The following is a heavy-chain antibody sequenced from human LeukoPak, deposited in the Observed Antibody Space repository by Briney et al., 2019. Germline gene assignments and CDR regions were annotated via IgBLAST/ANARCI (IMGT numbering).Heavy chain of an antibody. CDR1: GFTFSGYI. J-gene: IGHJ4*02. CDR2: IGTSGNTI. Sequence: GGSLRLSCAASGFTFSGYIMNWVRQAPGKGLEWVSFIGTSGNTIYYADSVKGRFTVSRDNAKNSVYLQMNNLRAEDTAVYYCARDRLGDYDHSGYYDKWGQGTLVTVPS. CDR3: ARDRLGDYDHSGYYDK. D-gene: IGHD3-22*01. V-gene: IGHV3-48*01.